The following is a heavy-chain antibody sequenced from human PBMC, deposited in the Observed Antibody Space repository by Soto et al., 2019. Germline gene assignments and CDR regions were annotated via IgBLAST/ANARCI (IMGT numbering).Heavy chain of an antibody. CDR2: ISPYNGNT. D-gene: IGHD5-12*01. J-gene: IGHJ4*02. CDR1: GYTFTSYG. CDR3: ARVSGYYLPDY. V-gene: IGHV1-18*01. Sequence: ASVKVSCKASGYTFTSYGITWVRQAPGQGLEWMGWISPYNGNTNYAQKFQGRVTITRDTSASTAYMELSSLRSEDTAVYYCARVSGYYLPDYWGQGTLVTVSS.